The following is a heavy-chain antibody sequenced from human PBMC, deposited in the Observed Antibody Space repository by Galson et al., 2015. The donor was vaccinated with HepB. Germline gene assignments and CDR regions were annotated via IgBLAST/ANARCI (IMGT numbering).Heavy chain of an antibody. CDR1: GFTFRSST. CDR3: ARDGCSSTSYYYYGMDV. CDR2: ISSSISYI. J-gene: IGHJ6*02. V-gene: IGHV3-21*01. Sequence: SLRLSCAASGFTFRSSTMNWVRQAPGKGLEWVSSISSSISYIYYADSVKGRFTISRDNAKNSLYLQMNSLRAEDTAVYCCARDGCSSTSYYYYGMDVWGQGTTVTVSS. D-gene: IGHD2-2*01.